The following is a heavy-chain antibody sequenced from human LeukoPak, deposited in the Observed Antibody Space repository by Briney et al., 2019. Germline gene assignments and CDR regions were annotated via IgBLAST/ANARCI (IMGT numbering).Heavy chain of an antibody. Sequence: SETLSLTCTVSGGSISSYYWSWIRQPPGKGLEWIGYIYYSGSTNYNPSLKSRVTISVDTSKNQFSLKLSSVTAADTAVYYCARLGTSYWGQGTLVTVSS. D-gene: IGHD3-16*01. CDR1: GGSISSYY. V-gene: IGHV4-59*01. CDR2: IYYSGST. J-gene: IGHJ4*02. CDR3: ARLGTSY.